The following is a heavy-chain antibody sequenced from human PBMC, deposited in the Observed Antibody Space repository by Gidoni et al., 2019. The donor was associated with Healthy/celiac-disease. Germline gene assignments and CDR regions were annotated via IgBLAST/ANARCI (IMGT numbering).Heavy chain of an antibody. CDR1: GGSISSGGYY. Sequence: QVQLQESGPGLVKPSPTLSLTCTVSGGSISSGGYYWSWIRQHPGKGLEWIGYIYYSGSTYYNPSLKSRVTISVDTSKNQFSLKLSSVTAADTAVYYCARDLGGGYCSGGSCYSGFAMDVWGQGTTVTVSS. CDR3: ARDLGGGYCSGGSCYSGFAMDV. V-gene: IGHV4-31*03. CDR2: IYYSGST. D-gene: IGHD2-15*01. J-gene: IGHJ6*02.